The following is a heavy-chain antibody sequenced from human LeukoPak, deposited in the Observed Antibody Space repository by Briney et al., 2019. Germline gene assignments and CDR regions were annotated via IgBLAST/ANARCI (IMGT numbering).Heavy chain of an antibody. D-gene: IGHD3-9*01. CDR2: IDPSDSYT. CDR3: ARRSGYDILTGPNSCGMDV. V-gene: IGHV5-10-1*01. J-gene: IGHJ6*02. CDR1: GYIFTSYW. Sequence: GESLQISCKGSGYIFTSYWISWVRQMPGKGLEWMGRIDPSDSYTNYSPSFQGHVTISADKSISTAYLQWSSLKASDTAMYYCARRSGYDILTGPNSCGMDVWGQGTTVTVSS.